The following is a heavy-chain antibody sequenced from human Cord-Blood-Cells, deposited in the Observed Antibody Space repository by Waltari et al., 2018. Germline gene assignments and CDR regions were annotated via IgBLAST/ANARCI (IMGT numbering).Heavy chain of an antibody. J-gene: IGHJ6*03. CDR1: GYSISSGYY. CDR3: ARDSIEYQLLSAYYYYYYMDV. V-gene: IGHV4-38-2*02. Sequence: QVQLQESGPGLVKPSATLSLTCTVSGYSISSGYYWGWIRQPPGTGLVWSGRIYHSGSTYYNPSLKSRVTRSVDTSKNQFSLKLSSVTAADTAVYYCARDSIEYQLLSAYYYYYYMDVWGKGTTVTVSS. CDR2: IYHSGST. D-gene: IGHD2-2*01.